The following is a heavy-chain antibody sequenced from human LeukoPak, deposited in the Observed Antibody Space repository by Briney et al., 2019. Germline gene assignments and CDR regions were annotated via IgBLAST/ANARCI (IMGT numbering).Heavy chain of an antibody. Sequence: AAVKVSCKASGYTSTSYYIHWMRPAPGQGREWMGIINPGSGTTTYAQKFQGRVTMTRDTSASTVYMELSSLRSEDTALYYCARGISGGSTVTYFFDYWGRGTLVTVSS. CDR3: ARGISGGSTVTYFFDY. D-gene: IGHD4-11*01. J-gene: IGHJ4*02. CDR2: INPGSGTT. CDR1: GYTSTSYY. V-gene: IGHV1-46*01.